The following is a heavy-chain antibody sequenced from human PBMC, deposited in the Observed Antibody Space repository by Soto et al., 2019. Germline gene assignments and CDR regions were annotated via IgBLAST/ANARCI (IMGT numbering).Heavy chain of an antibody. CDR3: ARGRVVVPAAIGIFDY. CDR2: IYYSGST. D-gene: IGHD2-2*01. CDR1: GGSISSGGYY. Sequence: SETLSLTCTVSGGSISSGGYYWSWIRQHPGKGLEWIGYIYYSGSTYYNPSLKSRVTISVDTSKNQFSLKLSSVTAADTAVYYCARGRVVVPAAIGIFDYWGQGTLVTVSS. V-gene: IGHV4-31*03. J-gene: IGHJ4*02.